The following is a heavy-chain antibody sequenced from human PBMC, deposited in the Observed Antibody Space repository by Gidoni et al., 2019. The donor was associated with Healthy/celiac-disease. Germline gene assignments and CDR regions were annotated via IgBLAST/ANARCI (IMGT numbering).Heavy chain of an antibody. D-gene: IGHD5-18*01. CDR2: IYWDDDK. J-gene: IGHJ4*02. Sequence: QITLKESGPTLVKPTQTLTLTCTFSGFSLSTSGVGVGWIRQPPGKALEWLALIYWDDDKRYSPSLKSRLTITKDTSKNQVVLTMTNMDPVDTATYYCAHSWIQLWTTDGVSEVFDYWGQGTLVTVSS. CDR1: GFSLSTSGVG. V-gene: IGHV2-5*02. CDR3: AHSWIQLWTTDGVSEVFDY.